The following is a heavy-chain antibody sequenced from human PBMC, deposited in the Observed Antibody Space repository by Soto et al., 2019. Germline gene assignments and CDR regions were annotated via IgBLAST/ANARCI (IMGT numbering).Heavy chain of an antibody. J-gene: IGHJ4*02. V-gene: IGHV4-30-4*01. Sequence: QVQLQESGPGLVKPSQTLSLTCTVSGGSMNSGDYYWSWIRQPPGKGLEWIGYISYRGNTYYNPSLKSRVAISLDTSKNQFSLKLNSVTAADTAVYFCARDTNGWSYFDYWGKGTLVTVSS. CDR1: GGSMNSGDYY. D-gene: IGHD6-19*01. CDR3: ARDTNGWSYFDY. CDR2: ISYRGNT.